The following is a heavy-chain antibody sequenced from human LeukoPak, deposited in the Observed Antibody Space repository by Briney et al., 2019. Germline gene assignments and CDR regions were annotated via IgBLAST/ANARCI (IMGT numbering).Heavy chain of an antibody. Sequence: ASVKVSCKASGYTFTSYYMHWVRQAPGQGLEWMGIINPSGGSTSYAQKFQGRVTMARDTSTSTVYMELSSLRSEDTAVYYCAREGGDDAFDIWGQGTMVTVSS. CDR1: GYTFTSYY. J-gene: IGHJ3*02. CDR3: AREGGDDAFDI. CDR2: INPSGGST. V-gene: IGHV1-46*01. D-gene: IGHD2-21*01.